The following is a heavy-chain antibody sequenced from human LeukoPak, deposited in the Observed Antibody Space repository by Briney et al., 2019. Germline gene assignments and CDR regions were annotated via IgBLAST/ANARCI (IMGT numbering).Heavy chain of an antibody. CDR3: ARLSGTRLTFDY. J-gene: IGHJ4*02. CDR2: IYYSGST. CDR1: GGSISSSNYY. D-gene: IGHD1-20*01. Sequence: SETLSLTCTVSGGSISSSNYYWAWIRQPPGKGLEWIGSIYYSGSTYYNPSLKSRVTISVDTSKNQFSLKLSSVTAADTAVYYRARLSGTRLTFDYWGQGTLATVSS. V-gene: IGHV4-39*01.